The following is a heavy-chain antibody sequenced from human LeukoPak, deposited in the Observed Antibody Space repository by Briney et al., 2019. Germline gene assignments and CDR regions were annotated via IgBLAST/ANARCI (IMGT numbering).Heavy chain of an antibody. Sequence: GESLKISFKGSGYSFTTYWVAWVRQMPGKGLEWMGTIYPTDSETTYSPSFQGHVTISVDKSIGIAYLQWTSLKTSDTAIYYCARGGHANFDYWGQGTLVTVSS. CDR3: ARGGHANFDY. V-gene: IGHV5-51*01. J-gene: IGHJ4*02. CDR1: GYSFTTYW. D-gene: IGHD1-26*01. CDR2: IYPTDSET.